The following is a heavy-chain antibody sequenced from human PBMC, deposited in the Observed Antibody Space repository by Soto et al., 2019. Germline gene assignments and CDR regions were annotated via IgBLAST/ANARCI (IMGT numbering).Heavy chain of an antibody. J-gene: IGHJ4*02. CDR2: ISSSGDTI. CDR3: AKEMRDTSEELLDY. Sequence: QVQLVESGGGLVEPGGSLRLSCAASGFTFSDYYMSWIRQAPGKGLEWVSYISSSGDTIYYADSVKGRFTISRDNAKNSLSLQMNCLRADDTAMYYCAKEMRDTSEELLDYWGQGTLVTVSS. D-gene: IGHD3-22*01. V-gene: IGHV3-11*01. CDR1: GFTFSDYY.